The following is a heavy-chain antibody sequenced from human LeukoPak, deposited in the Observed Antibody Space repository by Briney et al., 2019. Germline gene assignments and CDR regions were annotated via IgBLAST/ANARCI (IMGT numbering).Heavy chain of an antibody. Sequence: GASVTVSCKASGGTFSSYAISWVRQAPGQGLEWMGRIIPIFGIANYAQKFQGRVTITADKPTSTAYMELSSLRSEDTAVYYCARQVGATFDYWGQGTLVTVSS. V-gene: IGHV1-69*04. CDR2: IIPIFGIA. J-gene: IGHJ4*02. D-gene: IGHD1-26*01. CDR3: ARQVGATFDY. CDR1: GGTFSSYA.